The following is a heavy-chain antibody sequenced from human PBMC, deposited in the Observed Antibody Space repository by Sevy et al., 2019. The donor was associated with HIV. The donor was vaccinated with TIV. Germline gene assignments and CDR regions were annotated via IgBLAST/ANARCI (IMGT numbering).Heavy chain of an antibody. CDR2: ISHSTNTR. D-gene: IGHD3-22*01. V-gene: IGHV3-48*01. CDR3: ARESYFYDTTTFPENDY. Sequence: GGSLRLSCAASGFTFSSFGMSWVRQAPGKGLEWISYISHSTNTRLYAASVTGRFSISRDNARNSLYLQMNSLRAEDTAMYYCARESYFYDTTTFPENDYWGRGTLVTVSS. CDR1: GFTFSSFG. J-gene: IGHJ4*02.